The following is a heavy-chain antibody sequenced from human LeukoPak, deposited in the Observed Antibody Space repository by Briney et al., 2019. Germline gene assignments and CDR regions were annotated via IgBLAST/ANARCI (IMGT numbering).Heavy chain of an antibody. Sequence: SETLSLTCAVYGGSFSGYYWSWIRRPPGKGLEWIGEINHSGSTNYNPSLKSRVTISVDTSKNQFSLKLSSVTAADTAVYYCARICGGDCYSDYWGQGTLVTVSS. CDR1: GGSFSGYY. J-gene: IGHJ4*02. CDR3: ARICGGDCYSDY. V-gene: IGHV4-34*01. CDR2: INHSGST. D-gene: IGHD2-21*02.